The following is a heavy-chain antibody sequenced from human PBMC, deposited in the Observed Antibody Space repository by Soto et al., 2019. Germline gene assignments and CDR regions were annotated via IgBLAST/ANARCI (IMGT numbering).Heavy chain of an antibody. Sequence: VQLVQSGTEVKEPGASVRVSCKASGYTFTAHSLHWARQAPGQGLEWMGWIIVSHDRPRYAPQFQGRLTFETDRIGTTAYMHFTRPAPGEKAVYFCAREPRDGVPGDYWGQGTPVVVSS. J-gene: IGHJ4*02. D-gene: IGHD2-8*01. V-gene: IGHV1-3*01. CDR2: IIVSHDRP. CDR3: AREPRDGVPGDY. CDR1: GYTFTAHS.